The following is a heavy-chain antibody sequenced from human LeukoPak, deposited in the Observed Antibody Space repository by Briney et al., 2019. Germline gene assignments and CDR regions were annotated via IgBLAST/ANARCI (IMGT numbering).Heavy chain of an antibody. CDR3: AREPNNVVTPAGFDY. J-gene: IGHJ4*02. CDR2: ISSGADYT. D-gene: IGHD2-2*01. V-gene: IGHV3-11*05. Sequence: PGGSLRLSCAASGFTFSDYYMSWIRQAPGKGLEWVSTISSGADYTYYADSVKGRFTISRDNSKSTLYLQMNSLRAEDTAVYYCAREPNNVVTPAGFDYWGQGTLVTVSS. CDR1: GFTFSDYY.